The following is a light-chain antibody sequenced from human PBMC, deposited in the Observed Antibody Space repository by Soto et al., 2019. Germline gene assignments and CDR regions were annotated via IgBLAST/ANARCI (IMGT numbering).Light chain of an antibody. V-gene: IGKV3-20*01. CDR1: QSVKNSY. CDR2: ETS. CDR3: QHYSTSPSYT. Sequence: EIVLTQSPGTLSVSPGEGVTLSCRASQSVKNSYLAWYQHKPGQAPRLLISETSTRASGIPDRFSGGGSGTDLTLTITTLEPEDFAVYYCQHYSTSPSYTFGQGTKLE. J-gene: IGKJ2*01.